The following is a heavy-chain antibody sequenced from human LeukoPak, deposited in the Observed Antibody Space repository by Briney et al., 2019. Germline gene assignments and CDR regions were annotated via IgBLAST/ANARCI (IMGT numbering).Heavy chain of an antibody. CDR2: IYHSGST. CDR3: ARDGETIVGATPFDY. CDR1: GFTFSSYS. D-gene: IGHD1-26*01. J-gene: IGHJ4*02. V-gene: IGHV4-38-2*02. Sequence: GSLRLSCAASGFTFSSYSMNWVRQAPGKGLEWIGSIYHSGSTYYNPSLKSRVTISVDTSKNQFSLKLSSVTAADTAVYYCARDGETIVGATPFDYWGQGTLVTVSS.